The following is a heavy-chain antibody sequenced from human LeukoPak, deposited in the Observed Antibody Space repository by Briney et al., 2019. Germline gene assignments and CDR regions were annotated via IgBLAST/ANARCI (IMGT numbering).Heavy chain of an antibody. Sequence: SETLSLTCAVSGDSINSRSYYWAWIRQPPGKGLEWIGSIYHSESTYYNPSLKSRVTISLDTSKNQFSLRLRSVTSADTAMYYCARVDRHLGIRHFFDYWGQGTLVTVSS. D-gene: IGHD7-27*01. CDR3: ARVDRHLGIRHFFDY. J-gene: IGHJ4*02. CDR1: GDSINSRSYY. CDR2: IYHSEST. V-gene: IGHV4-39*07.